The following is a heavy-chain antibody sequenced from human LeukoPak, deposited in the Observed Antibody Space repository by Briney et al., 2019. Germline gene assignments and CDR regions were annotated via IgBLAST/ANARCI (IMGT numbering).Heavy chain of an antibody. CDR1: GGSISSGGYY. J-gene: IGHJ4*02. Sequence: SETLSLTCTVSGGSISSGGYYWSWIRQPPGKGLEWIGYIYHSGSTYYNPSLKSRVTISVDRSKNQFSLKLSSVTAADTAVYYCARGPLEAYYDFWSGYYTSGYYFDYWGQGTLVTVSS. CDR2: IYHSGST. CDR3: ARGPLEAYYDFWSGYYTSGYYFDY. D-gene: IGHD3-3*01. V-gene: IGHV4-30-2*01.